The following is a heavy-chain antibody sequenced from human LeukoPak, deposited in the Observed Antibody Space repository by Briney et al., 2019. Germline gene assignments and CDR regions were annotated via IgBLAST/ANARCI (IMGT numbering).Heavy chain of an antibody. CDR1: GFTFSRYA. V-gene: IGHV3-23*03. J-gene: IGHJ4*02. CDR3: ANRGRTDVGSYYFDS. D-gene: IGHD3-10*01. Sequence: GGSLRLSCAASGFTFSRYAMSWVRQAPGKGLEWVSLIKTDSSGTYYADSVRGRFIVSRDNSNNMLYLQMNRLTADDTAIYYCANRGRTDVGSYYFDSWGQGTLVTVSS. CDR2: IKTDSSGT.